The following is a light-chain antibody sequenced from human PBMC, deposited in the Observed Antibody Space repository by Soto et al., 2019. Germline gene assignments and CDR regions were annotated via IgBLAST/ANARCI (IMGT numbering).Light chain of an antibody. V-gene: IGKV2-28*01. CDR2: LAS. J-gene: IGKJ4*01. CDR3: MQPIQPPLT. Sequence: DIVMTQSPLSLPVTPGEPASISCRSSQSLRHGNGNNYSDWYLQKPGQSPQLLIYLASYRASGGLDRFSGGGSGTEFTLKINSVEADDGGVYYFMQPIQPPLTFGGGTKVEIK. CDR1: QSLRHGNGNNY.